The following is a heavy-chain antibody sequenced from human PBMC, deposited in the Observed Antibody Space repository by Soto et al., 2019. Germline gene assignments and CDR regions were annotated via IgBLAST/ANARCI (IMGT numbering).Heavy chain of an antibody. Sequence: PEGSLRLSCAASGFTFSSYGMHWVRQAPGKGLEWVAVIWYDGSNKYYADSVKGRFTISRDNSKNTLYLQMNSLRAEDTAVYYCARVDVVGATGGHFDYWGQGTLVTVSS. CDR3: ARVDVVGATGGHFDY. V-gene: IGHV3-33*01. D-gene: IGHD1-26*01. J-gene: IGHJ4*02. CDR1: GFTFSSYG. CDR2: IWYDGSNK.